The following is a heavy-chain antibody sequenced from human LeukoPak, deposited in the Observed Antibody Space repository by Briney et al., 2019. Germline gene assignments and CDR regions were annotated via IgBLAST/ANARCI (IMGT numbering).Heavy chain of an antibody. Sequence: SVKVSCKASGGTFSNYAVSWVRQAPGQGLERMGEIIPIFGTANYAQKFQGRVTIAADESTSTAYLDLSNLRSEDTAVYYCARDAHYGSGSSFDYWGQGTLVTVSS. J-gene: IGHJ4*02. D-gene: IGHD3-10*01. CDR2: IIPIFGTA. V-gene: IGHV1-69*13. CDR3: ARDAHYGSGSSFDY. CDR1: GGTFSNYA.